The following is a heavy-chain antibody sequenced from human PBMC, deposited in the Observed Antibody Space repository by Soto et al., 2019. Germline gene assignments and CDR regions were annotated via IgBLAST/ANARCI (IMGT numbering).Heavy chain of an antibody. J-gene: IGHJ4*02. Sequence: GKSLRLFFSASGFTFSSYAMSLIRQAPGKGLEWVSAISGSGGSTYYADSVKGRFTISRDNSKNTLYLQMNSLRAEDTAVYYCALLVAARGLGYWGQGTLVTVSS. D-gene: IGHD6-6*01. CDR2: ISGSGGST. CDR1: GFTFSSYA. V-gene: IGHV3-23*01. CDR3: ALLVAARGLGY.